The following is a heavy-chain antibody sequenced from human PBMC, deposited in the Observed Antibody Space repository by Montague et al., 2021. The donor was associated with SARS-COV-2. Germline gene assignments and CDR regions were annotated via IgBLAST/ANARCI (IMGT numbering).Heavy chain of an antibody. V-gene: IGHV4-59*01. D-gene: IGHD3-10*01. CDR1: GGSISTYC. CDR3: ARGDSIMVRRVNRWAFDL. J-gene: IGHJ3*01. CDR2: IYHSGST. Sequence: SETLSLTCTVSGGSISTYCWSWIRQPPGKGLEWIGYIYHSGSTNYNPSLKSRVTISVDTSKNQFSLKLSSVTAADTAVYYCARGDSIMVRRVNRWAFDLWGHGTMVTVSS.